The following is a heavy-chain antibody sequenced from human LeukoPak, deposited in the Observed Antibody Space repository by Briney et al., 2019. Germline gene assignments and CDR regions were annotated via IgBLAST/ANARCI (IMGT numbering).Heavy chain of an antibody. V-gene: IGHV4-30-4*01. CDR2: IYYSGST. CDR1: GGSISSGDYY. Sequence: SETLSLTCTVSGGSISSGDYYWSWIRQPPGKGLEWIGYIYYSGSTYYNPSLKSRVTISVDTSKNQFSLKLSSVTAADTAVYYCARSLWGPDSSGYIIDYWGQGTLVTVSS. D-gene: IGHD3-22*01. J-gene: IGHJ4*02. CDR3: ARSLWGPDSSGYIIDY.